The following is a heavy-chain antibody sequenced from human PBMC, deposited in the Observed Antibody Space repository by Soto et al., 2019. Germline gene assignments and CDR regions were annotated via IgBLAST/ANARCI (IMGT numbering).Heavy chain of an antibody. J-gene: IGHJ6*02. Sequence: GGSLRLSCAASGFTFSSYSMNWVRQAPGKGLEWVSSICYNSSYIYCADSVKGRFTISRYNSKNSLYLQMNSLRAEDTAVYYCAKGRVYSSGWYWFMDVWGQGTTVTVSS. D-gene: IGHD6-19*01. CDR3: AKGRVYSSGWYWFMDV. V-gene: IGHV3-21*01. CDR1: GFTFSSYS. CDR2: ICYNSSYI.